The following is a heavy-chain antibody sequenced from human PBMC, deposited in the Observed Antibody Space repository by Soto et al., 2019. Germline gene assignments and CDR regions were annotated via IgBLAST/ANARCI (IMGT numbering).Heavy chain of an antibody. CDR3: VIAARRPPHFDY. CDR2: IYYSGST. V-gene: IGHV4-39*01. Sequence: QLQLQESGPGLVKPSETLSLTCTVSGGSISSSSYYWGWIRQPPGKGLEWIGSIYYSGSTYYNPSLKSRVTISVDTSKNQFSLKLSSVTASDTAVYYCVIAARRPPHFDYWGQGTLVTVSS. J-gene: IGHJ4*02. D-gene: IGHD6-6*01. CDR1: GGSISSSSYY.